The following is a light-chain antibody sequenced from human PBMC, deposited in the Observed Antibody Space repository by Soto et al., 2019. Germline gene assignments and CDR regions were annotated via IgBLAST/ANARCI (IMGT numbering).Light chain of an antibody. CDR2: DAS. J-gene: IGKJ5*01. CDR1: QSVSNNY. V-gene: IGKV3-11*01. CDR3: QQRSNWPPIT. Sequence: ENLLTQSPGTLSLSPGEGATLSCRASQSVSNNYLAWYQQKPGQAPRLLIYDASNRATGIPARFSGSGSGTDFTLTISSLEPEDFAVYYCQQRSNWPPITFGQGTRLEI.